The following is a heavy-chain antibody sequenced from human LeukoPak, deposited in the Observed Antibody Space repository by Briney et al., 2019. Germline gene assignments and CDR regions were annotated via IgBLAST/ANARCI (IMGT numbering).Heavy chain of an antibody. D-gene: IGHD2-21*01. CDR1: GFTFSVAA. J-gene: IGHJ4*02. CDR3: ARERVIAAAGDGFDS. Sequence: GGSLRLSCAASGFTFSVAAMTWVRQAPGKGLEWVSYISSSSTTIFYADSVKGRFTISRDNAKNSLFLQMNGLRDEDTALYYCARERVIAAAGDGFDSWGQGTLVTVSS. CDR2: ISSSSTTI. V-gene: IGHV3-48*02.